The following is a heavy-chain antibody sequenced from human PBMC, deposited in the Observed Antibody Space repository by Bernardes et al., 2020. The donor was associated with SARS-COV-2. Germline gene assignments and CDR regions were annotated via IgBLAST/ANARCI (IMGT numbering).Heavy chain of an antibody. D-gene: IGHD5-12*01. CDR2: ISYDGSNK. J-gene: IGHJ6*02. Sequence: GGSLRLSCAASGFTFSSYGMHWVRQAPGKGLEWVAVISYDGSNKYYADSVKGRFTISRDNSKNTRYLQMNSLRAEDTAVYYCAKDADIVASLNYYYYGMDVWGQGTTVTVSS. CDR1: GFTFSSYG. CDR3: AKDADIVASLNYYYYGMDV. V-gene: IGHV3-30*18.